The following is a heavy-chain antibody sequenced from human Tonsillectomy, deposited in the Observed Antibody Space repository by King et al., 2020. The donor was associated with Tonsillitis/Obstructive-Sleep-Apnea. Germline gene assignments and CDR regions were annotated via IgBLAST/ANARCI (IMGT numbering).Heavy chain of an antibody. CDR3: AGDRPQGGGYDPYFDF. V-gene: IGHV1-18*01. J-gene: IGHJ4*01. CDR2: ISAYNGNT. Sequence: VQLVESGAEVKKPGASVKVSCKASGYTFTNYGISWVRQAPGQGLEWMGWISAYNGNTIYAQNLQGRVTMTIDTSTSTAYMDLTSLRSDDTAIYYCAGDRPQGGGYDPYFDFWGHGTLVTVSS. D-gene: IGHD5-12*01. CDR1: GYTFTNYG.